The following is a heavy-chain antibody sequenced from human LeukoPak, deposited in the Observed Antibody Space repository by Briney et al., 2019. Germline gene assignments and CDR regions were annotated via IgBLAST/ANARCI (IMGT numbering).Heavy chain of an antibody. CDR3: ASGQGGLTY. Sequence: TGGSLRLSCAASGFTFSGYAMNWVRQAPGKGLEWVANINQDGSERYYVDSVKGRFAISRDNAKNSLYLQMDSLRAEDTAVYYCASGQGGLTYWGQGTLVTVSS. J-gene: IGHJ4*02. V-gene: IGHV3-7*02. CDR2: INQDGSER. D-gene: IGHD3-16*01. CDR1: GFTFSGYA.